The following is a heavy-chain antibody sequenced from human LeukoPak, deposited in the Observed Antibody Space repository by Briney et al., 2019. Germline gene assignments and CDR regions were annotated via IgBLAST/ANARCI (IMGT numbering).Heavy chain of an antibody. CDR3: ARGPPTGPYDHGSYYSFDY. Sequence: SVKVSCKASGGTFSSYAISWVRQAPGQGLEWLGGIIPIFGTANYAQKFQGRVTITTDESTSTAYMELSSLRSEDTAVYYCARGPPTGPYDHGSYYSFDYWGQGTLVTVSS. D-gene: IGHD1-26*01. CDR1: GGTFSSYA. CDR2: IIPIFGTA. V-gene: IGHV1-69*05. J-gene: IGHJ4*02.